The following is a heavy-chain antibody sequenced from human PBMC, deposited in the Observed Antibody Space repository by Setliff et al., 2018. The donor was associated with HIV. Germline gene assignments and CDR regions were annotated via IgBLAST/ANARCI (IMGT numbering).Heavy chain of an antibody. CDR3: AKAPRGTITADY. V-gene: IGHV3-23*01. Sequence: GGSLRLSCAASGFTFSSCAMTWVRQAPGKGLEWVSGISRSGENTYYADSVKGRFTISRDNSKNMLYLQMNSLRAEDTAVYYSAKAPRGTITADYWGQGTLVTVSS. J-gene: IGHJ4*02. CDR1: GFTFSSCA. CDR2: ISRSGENT. D-gene: IGHD1-20*01.